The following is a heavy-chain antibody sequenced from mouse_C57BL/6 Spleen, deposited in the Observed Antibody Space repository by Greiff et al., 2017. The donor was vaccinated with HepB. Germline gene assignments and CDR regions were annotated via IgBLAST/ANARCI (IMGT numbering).Heavy chain of an antibody. Sequence: DVHLVESGPGLAKPSQPRSLPGSVPGYSITSDYWNWIRKFPGNKLEYMGYISYSGSTYYNPSLKSRISITRDTSKNQYYLQLNSVTTEDTATYYCARSNYDVGVGYFDVWGTGTTVTVSS. V-gene: IGHV3-8*01. D-gene: IGHD2-4*01. CDR3: ARSNYDVGVGYFDV. CDR1: GYSITSDY. J-gene: IGHJ1*03. CDR2: ISYSGST.